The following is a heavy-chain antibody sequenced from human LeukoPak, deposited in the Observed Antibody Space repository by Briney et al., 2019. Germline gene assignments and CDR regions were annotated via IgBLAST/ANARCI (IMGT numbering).Heavy chain of an antibody. Sequence: PGGSLRLSCAASGFTFSSYDMNWVRQAPGKGLEWVSYISSSGITIFYADSVKGRFTISRDNAKNSLYLQMNSLRVEDTAVYYCARCTTGRTFGSLREIKRSREIDYWGQGTLVTVSS. CDR2: ISSSGITI. J-gene: IGHJ4*02. CDR1: GFTFSSYD. V-gene: IGHV3-48*03. D-gene: IGHD1-1*01. CDR3: ARCTTGRTFGSLREIKRSREIDY.